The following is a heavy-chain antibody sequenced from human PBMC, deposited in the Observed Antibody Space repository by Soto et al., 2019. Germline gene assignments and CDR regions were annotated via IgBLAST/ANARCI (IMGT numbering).Heavy chain of an antibody. CDR3: ARSSRGYEATVLPREYNWFDP. CDR1: GGSFSGYY. J-gene: IGHJ5*02. V-gene: IGHV4-34*01. CDR2: INHSGST. D-gene: IGHD5-12*01. Sequence: SETLSLTCAVYGGSFSGYYWSWIRQPPGKGLEWIGEINHSGSTNYNPSLKSRVTISVDTSKNQFSLKLSSVTAADTAVYYCARSSRGYEATVLPREYNWFDPWGQGTLVTVSS.